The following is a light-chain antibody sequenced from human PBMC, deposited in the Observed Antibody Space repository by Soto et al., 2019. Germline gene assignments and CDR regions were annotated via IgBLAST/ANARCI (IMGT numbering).Light chain of an antibody. J-gene: IGKJ1*01. CDR2: GAF. CDR3: QQYNDFPLT. Sequence: EILMTQSPVTLSVSPGERVTLSCRASQSVSDNLAWYQQKPGEAPSLLIYGAFTRATGVPARFSGAVSGTEFTLTISSLQSEDFALYYCQQYNDFPLTFGQGTKVEI. V-gene: IGKV3-15*01. CDR1: QSVSDN.